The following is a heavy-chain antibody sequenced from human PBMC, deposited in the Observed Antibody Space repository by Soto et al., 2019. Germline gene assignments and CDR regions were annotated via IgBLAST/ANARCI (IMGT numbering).Heavy chain of an antibody. CDR1: GYTFTGYY. D-gene: IGHD3-10*01. J-gene: IGHJ6*02. CDR2: INPNSGGT. Sequence: ASVKVSCKASGYTFTGYYMHWVRQAPGQGLEWMGWINPNSGGTNYAQKFQGWVTMTRDTSISTAYMELSRLRSDDTAVYYCARDYAPPFMVRGVERLSTFYGMDVWGQGTTVTVSS. V-gene: IGHV1-2*04. CDR3: ARDYAPPFMVRGVERLSTFYGMDV.